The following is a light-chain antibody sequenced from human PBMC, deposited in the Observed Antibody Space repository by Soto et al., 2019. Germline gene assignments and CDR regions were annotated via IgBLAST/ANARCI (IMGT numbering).Light chain of an antibody. Sequence: QSALTQPASVSGSPGQSITISCTGTRSDLAIYNYVSWYQQQPGKAPKLMIYQVTNRPSGVSNRFSGSRSGNTASLTISGLQAEDEADYYCSSYTDSSNYVFGTGTKLTVL. J-gene: IGLJ1*01. CDR1: RSDLAIYNY. CDR3: SSYTDSSNYV. V-gene: IGLV2-14*01. CDR2: QVT.